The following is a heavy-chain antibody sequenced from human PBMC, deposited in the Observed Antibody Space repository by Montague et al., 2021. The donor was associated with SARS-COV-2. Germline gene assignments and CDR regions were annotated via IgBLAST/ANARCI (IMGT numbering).Heavy chain of an antibody. V-gene: IGHV3-30*04. CDR3: ARVLATAAVGDAFDI. J-gene: IGHJ3*02. CDR1: GFSFSTYA. D-gene: IGHD6-13*01. CDR2: ISDDENNK. Sequence: SLRLSCAASGFSFSTYAMHWVRQAPGKGLEWVAVISDDENNKYYADSVKGRFTISRDNSKNTPYLQMNSLRAEDTAVYYCARVLATAAVGDAFDIWGHGTMVTVSS.